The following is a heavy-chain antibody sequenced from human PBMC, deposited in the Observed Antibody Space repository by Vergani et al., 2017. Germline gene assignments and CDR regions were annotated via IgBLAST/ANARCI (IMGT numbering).Heavy chain of an antibody. Sequence: DVHLAESGGGFFQPGGSLRLSCSASGFSFNSYWMHWVRQVPGKGLLWVSRIKSDGSITAYADSVKGRFTISRDNAQNTLYLQMNSLRVEDTGVYYCARDRCIENCYMSNWLESWGQGTLVTVS. CDR3: ARDRCIENCYMSNWLES. D-gene: IGHD2/OR15-2a*01. V-gene: IGHV3-74*03. CDR1: GFSFNSYW. CDR2: IKSDGSIT. J-gene: IGHJ5*01.